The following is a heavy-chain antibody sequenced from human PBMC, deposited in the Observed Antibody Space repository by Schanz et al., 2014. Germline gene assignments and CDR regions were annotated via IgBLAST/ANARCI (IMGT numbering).Heavy chain of an antibody. CDR1: GFTFSTYS. J-gene: IGHJ4*02. Sequence: VQLVESGGGLVKPGGSLRLSCAASGFTFSTYSMSWVRQAPGKGLEWVSALSGSGGSTYYADSVKRRFTISRDKSKNTLKLKMNMEREEDTAGDEGAKDSTRSDVVLVRTAIDYWGQGTLVIVSS. CDR2: LSGSGGST. D-gene: IGHD2-15*01. CDR3: AKDSTRSDVVLVRTAIDY. V-gene: IGHV3-23*04.